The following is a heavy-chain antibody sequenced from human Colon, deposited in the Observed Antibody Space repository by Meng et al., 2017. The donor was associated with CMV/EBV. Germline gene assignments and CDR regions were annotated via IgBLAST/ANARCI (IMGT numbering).Heavy chain of an antibody. CDR3: ARDRAGWELLGVYFDY. Sequence: GESLKISCAASGFSFSDYAFHWVRQAPGKALEWVAFIRTDGGEKYYADSVKGRFTISRDDSNSTLYLQMNSLRVEDTAVYYCARDRAGWELLGVYFDYWGQGTLVTVSS. D-gene: IGHD1-26*01. V-gene: IGHV3-30*02. J-gene: IGHJ4*02. CDR1: GFSFSDYA. CDR2: IRTDGGEK.